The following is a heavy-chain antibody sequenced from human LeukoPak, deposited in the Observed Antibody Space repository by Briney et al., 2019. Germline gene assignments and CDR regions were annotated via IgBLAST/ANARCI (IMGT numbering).Heavy chain of an antibody. J-gene: IGHJ6*02. CDR3: ARVRGSGYDPRHYYYGMDV. V-gene: IGHV4-30-2*01. D-gene: IGHD5-12*01. CDR2: INHSGST. CDR1: GGSISSGGYY. Sequence: PSQTLSLTCTVSGGSISSGGYYWSWIRQPPGKGLEWIGEINHSGSTNYNPSLKSRVTISVDTSKNQFSLKLSSVTAADTAVYYCARVRGSGYDPRHYYYGMDVWGQGTTVTVSS.